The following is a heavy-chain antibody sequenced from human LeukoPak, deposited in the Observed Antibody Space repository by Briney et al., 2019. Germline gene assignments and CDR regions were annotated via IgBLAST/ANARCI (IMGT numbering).Heavy chain of an antibody. Sequence: SVKVSCKASGGTFSSYAISWVRQAPGQGLEWMGGIIPIFGTANYAQKFQGRVTITTDQTTTTAYVELSSLSSEDTAVYYCARVGRSRGSLPNSYYYMDVWGKGTTVTVSS. CDR2: IIPIFGTA. V-gene: IGHV1-69*05. CDR1: GGTFSSYA. D-gene: IGHD2-15*01. J-gene: IGHJ6*03. CDR3: ARVGRSRGSLPNSYYYMDV.